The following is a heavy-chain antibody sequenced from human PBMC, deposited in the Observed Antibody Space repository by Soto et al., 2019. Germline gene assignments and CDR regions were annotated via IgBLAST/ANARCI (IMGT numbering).Heavy chain of an antibody. CDR2: IYSGGST. CDR1: GFTVSSNY. V-gene: IGHV3-66*01. CDR3: ARYYRSSFEVNWFDP. Sequence: EVQLVESGGGLVQPGGSLRRSCAAAGFTVSSNYMSWVRQAPGKGLEWVSVIYSGGSTYYADSVKGRFTISRDNSKNTLYLHMNSLRAEDTAVYYCARYYRSSFEVNWFDPWGQGTLVTVSS. D-gene: IGHD6-6*01. J-gene: IGHJ5*02.